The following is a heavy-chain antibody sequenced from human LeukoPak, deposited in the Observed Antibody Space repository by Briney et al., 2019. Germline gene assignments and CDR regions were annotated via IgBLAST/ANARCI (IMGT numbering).Heavy chain of an antibody. Sequence: HPGGSLRLSCAASGFTFSSYAMSWVRQAPGKGLEWVSAISGSGGSTYYADSVKGRFTISRDNSKNTLYLQMNSLRAEDTALYHCARDYYGSGSYYNPGAFDIWGQGTMVTVSS. J-gene: IGHJ3*02. CDR1: GFTFSSYA. V-gene: IGHV3-23*01. D-gene: IGHD3-10*01. CDR3: ARDYYGSGSYYNPGAFDI. CDR2: ISGSGGST.